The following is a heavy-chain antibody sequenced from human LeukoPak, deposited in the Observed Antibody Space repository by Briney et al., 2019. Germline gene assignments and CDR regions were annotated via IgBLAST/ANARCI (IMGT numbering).Heavy chain of an antibody. V-gene: IGHV4-59*08. J-gene: IGHJ4*02. CDR3: AKRGSNTWSDFDY. CDR1: GGSISTYY. CDR2: IYYSGII. D-gene: IGHD6-13*01. Sequence: SETLSLTCTVSGGSISTYYWSWIRQPPGKGLEWIGYIYYSGIINYNPSLKSRATISVDTSKNQFSLKLNSVTAADTAVYYCAKRGSNTWSDFDYWGQGTLVTVSS.